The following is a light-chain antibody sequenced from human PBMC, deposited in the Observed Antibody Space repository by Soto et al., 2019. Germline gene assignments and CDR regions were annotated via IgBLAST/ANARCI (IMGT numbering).Light chain of an antibody. CDR2: ANN. J-gene: IGLJ1*01. CDR1: SYNIGNNY. CDR3: GTWDSSLSALYV. V-gene: IGLV1-51*02. Sequence: QSVLTQQPSGSAAPGQKVTISCSGSSYNIGNNYVSWYQQLPGTAPKLLNYANNKRPSGIPDRFSGSKSGTSATLGITGLQTGDEADYYCGTWDSSLSALYVFGTGTKVTVL.